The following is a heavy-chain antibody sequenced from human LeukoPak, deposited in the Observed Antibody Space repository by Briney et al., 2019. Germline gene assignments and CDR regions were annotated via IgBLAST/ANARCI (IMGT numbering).Heavy chain of an antibody. D-gene: IGHD3-3*01. J-gene: IGHJ4*02. CDR1: GFALRTSGAG. CDR2: IYWDDDK. Sequence: SGPTLVNPTQTLTLTCTFSGFALRTSGAGVGWIRQPPGKAMEWLALIYWDDDKRYSSSLKSRLTITKDTSKNQVVLTMTNMDPVDTATYYCAHSLLRFLVFDYWGQGTLVTVSS. CDR3: AHSLLRFLVFDY. V-gene: IGHV2-5*02.